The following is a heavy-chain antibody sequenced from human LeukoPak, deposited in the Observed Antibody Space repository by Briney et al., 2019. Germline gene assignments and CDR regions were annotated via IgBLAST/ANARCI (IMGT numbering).Heavy chain of an antibody. Sequence: ASVKVSCKASGYTFTSYYMHWVRQAPGQGLEWMGIINPSGGSTSYAQKFQGRVTMTRDTSTSTVYMELSSLRSEDTAVYYCAKGHYDASGTYPFYYYYCMHVWGKGTTVTVSS. D-gene: IGHD3-10*01. J-gene: IGHJ6*03. CDR3: AKGHYDASGTYPFYYYYCMHV. CDR2: INPSGGST. V-gene: IGHV1-46*01. CDR1: GYTFTSYY.